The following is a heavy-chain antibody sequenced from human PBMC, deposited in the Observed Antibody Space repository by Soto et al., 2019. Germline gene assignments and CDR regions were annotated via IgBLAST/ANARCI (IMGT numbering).Heavy chain of an antibody. CDR3: ARDYYDSSGYPGYYYYGMDV. J-gene: IGHJ6*02. Sequence: ASVKVSCKASGGTFSSYAISWVRQAPGQGLEWMGGIIPIFGTANYAQKFQGRVTITADESTSTAYMELSSLRSEDTAVYYCARDYYDSSGYPGYYYYGMDVWGQGTTVTVSS. D-gene: IGHD3-22*01. V-gene: IGHV1-69*13. CDR2: IIPIFGTA. CDR1: GGTFSSYA.